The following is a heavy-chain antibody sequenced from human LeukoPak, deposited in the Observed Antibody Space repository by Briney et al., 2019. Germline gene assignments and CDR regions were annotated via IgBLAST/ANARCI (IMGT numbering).Heavy chain of an antibody. CDR3: ARHGGSYSFDY. CDR2: IDYSGTT. V-gene: IGHV4-59*08. Sequence: SETLSLTCTVSGYSISSGYYWSWIRQPPGRGLEWIGHIDYSGTTTYKPSLKSRVTMSVDTSKKQFSLKLSSVTAADTAVYYCARHGGSYSFDYWGQGTLVTVSS. D-gene: IGHD1-26*01. CDR1: GYSISSGYY. J-gene: IGHJ4*02.